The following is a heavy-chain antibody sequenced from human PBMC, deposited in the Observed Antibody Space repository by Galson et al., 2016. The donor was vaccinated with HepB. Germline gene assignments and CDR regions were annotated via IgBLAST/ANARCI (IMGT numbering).Heavy chain of an antibody. Sequence: SLRLSCAAFGFTFNNYAMNWVRQAPGKGLEWVSTISDSDATYYADSVKGRFTVSSDNSKNTLYLQMNSLRADDTAVYYCAKGGAGYCSRTSCLYYFASWGQGTLVTVSS. CDR3: AKGGAGYCSRTSCLYYFAS. CDR2: ISDSDAT. V-gene: IGHV3-23*01. J-gene: IGHJ4*02. D-gene: IGHD2-2*01. CDR1: GFTFNNYA.